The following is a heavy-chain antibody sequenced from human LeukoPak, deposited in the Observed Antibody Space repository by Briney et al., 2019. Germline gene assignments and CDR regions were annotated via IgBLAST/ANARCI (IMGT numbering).Heavy chain of an antibody. D-gene: IGHD3-22*01. J-gene: IGHJ1*01. CDR1: GFTFSSYW. CDR3: ARAPSEIGGYYPEYFRH. CDR2: IKSDGST. Sequence: PGRSLRLSCAASGFTFSSYWMHWVRQASGKGLVWVSRIKSDGSTRYADSVKGRFTISRDNAKNTVSLQMTSLRAEDTGVYYCARAPSEIGGYYPEYFRHWGQGTLVIVSS. V-gene: IGHV3-74*01.